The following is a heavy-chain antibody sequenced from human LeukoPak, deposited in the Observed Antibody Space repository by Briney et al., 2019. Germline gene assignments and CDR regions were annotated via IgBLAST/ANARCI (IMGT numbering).Heavy chain of an antibody. CDR3: AELGITMIGGV. CDR2: INWNGRAI. D-gene: IGHD3-10*02. Sequence: GGSLRLSCAASGFNFDDYGMSWVRQAPGKGLEWVSGINWNGRAIGYADSVKGRFTISRDNAKNSLYLQMNSLRAEDTAVYYCAELGITMIGGVWGKGTTVTISS. V-gene: IGHV3-20*04. CDR1: GFNFDDYG. J-gene: IGHJ6*04.